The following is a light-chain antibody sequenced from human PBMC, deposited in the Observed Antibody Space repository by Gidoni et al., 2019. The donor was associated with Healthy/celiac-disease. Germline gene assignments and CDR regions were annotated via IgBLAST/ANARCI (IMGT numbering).Light chain of an antibody. J-gene: IGKJ2*01. V-gene: IGKV1-39*01. CDR2: AAS. CDR3: QQSYSTSRT. CDR1: QSISSY. Sequence: DIQMTQSPSSLSASVGDRVTITCRASQSISSYLNWYQQKPGKAPKLLIYAASSLQSGVPSRFSGSGSGTDFTHTISSLQPEDFATYYCQQSYSTSRTFGQGTKLEIK.